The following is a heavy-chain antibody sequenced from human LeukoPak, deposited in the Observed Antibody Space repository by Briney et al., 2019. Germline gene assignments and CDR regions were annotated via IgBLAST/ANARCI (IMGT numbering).Heavy chain of an antibody. CDR3: ARGGDNWNDPLGFDY. J-gene: IGHJ4*02. V-gene: IGHV3-74*01. Sequence: GGSLRLSCAASGFTFSDYYMSWIRQAPGKGLVWVSRINSDGSSTSYADSVKGRFTISRDNAKNTLYLQMNSLRAEDTAVYYCARGGDNWNDPLGFDYWGQGTLVTVSS. CDR1: GFTFSDYY. D-gene: IGHD1-20*01. CDR2: INSDGSST.